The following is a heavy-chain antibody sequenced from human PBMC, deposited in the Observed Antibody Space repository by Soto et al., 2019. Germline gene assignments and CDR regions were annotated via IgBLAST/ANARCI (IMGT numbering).Heavy chain of an antibody. CDR3: IRVGAHHYMDV. J-gene: IGHJ6*03. V-gene: IGHV3-73*01. Sequence: EVQLVESGGDLVQPGGSLRLSCAASGFILSGSTVHWVRQASGKGLEWVGRSRDKGNNYATGYGASVTGRFTISRDDSKTTAYLPMNSLKTEDTAVYYCIRVGAHHYMDVWGRGTAVTVSS. D-gene: IGHD1-26*01. CDR2: SRDKGNNYAT. CDR1: GFILSGST.